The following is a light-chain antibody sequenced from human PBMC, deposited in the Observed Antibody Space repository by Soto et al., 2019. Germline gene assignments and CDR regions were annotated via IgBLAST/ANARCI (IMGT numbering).Light chain of an antibody. Sequence: QAVVTQLPSVSRAPGQRVTISCTGSSSNIGAGYDVHWYQQLPGTAPKLLIYGNSNRPSGVPDRFSGSKSGTSASLAITGLQAEDEADYYCQSYDSSLSGVVFGGGTQLTVL. CDR1: SSNIGAGYD. CDR3: QSYDSSLSGVV. CDR2: GNS. V-gene: IGLV1-40*01. J-gene: IGLJ2*01.